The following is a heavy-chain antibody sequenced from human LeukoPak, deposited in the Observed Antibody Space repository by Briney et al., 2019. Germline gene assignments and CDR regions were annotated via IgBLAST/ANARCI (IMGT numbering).Heavy chain of an antibody. V-gene: IGHV3-7*01. Sequence: PGGSLRLSCAAPGFTFSSYWMTWVRQAPGKGLEWVANIKQDGSEQYYVDSVKGRFAISRDNAKNSLYLQMNSLRVEDTAVYYCVRISTAAAGSDYWGQGTLVTVSS. CDR3: VRISTAAAGSDY. D-gene: IGHD6-13*01. J-gene: IGHJ4*02. CDR1: GFTFSSYW. CDR2: IKQDGSEQ.